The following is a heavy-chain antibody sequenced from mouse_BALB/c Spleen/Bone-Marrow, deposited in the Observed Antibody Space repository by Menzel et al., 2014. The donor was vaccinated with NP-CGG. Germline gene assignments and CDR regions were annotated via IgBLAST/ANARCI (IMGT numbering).Heavy chain of an antibody. CDR1: GFTFSSYG. J-gene: IGHJ1*01. CDR3: ARVYGWYFDV. CDR2: INNNGGST. Sequence: EVKLVESGGGLVQPGGSLKLSCVASGFTFSSYGMSWVRPTPDKRLELVATINNNGGSTYYPDSVKGPFTISRDNAKSTLFLQMSSLKSEDTAMYCCARVYGWYFDVWGAGTTVTVSS. D-gene: IGHD1-1*01. V-gene: IGHV5-6-3*01.